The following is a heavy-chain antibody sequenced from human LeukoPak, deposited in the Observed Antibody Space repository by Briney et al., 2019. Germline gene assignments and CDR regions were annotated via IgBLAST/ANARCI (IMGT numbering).Heavy chain of an antibody. J-gene: IGHJ6*02. Sequence: SETLSLTCAVSGGSISSGDYYWSWIRQPPGKGLEWIGYIYYSGSTNYNPSLKSRVTISVDTSKNQFSLKLSSVTAADTAVYYCARVRYFDWLQGDYYGMDVWGQGTTVTVSS. CDR3: ARVRYFDWLQGDYYGMDV. CDR2: IYYSGST. D-gene: IGHD3-9*01. CDR1: GGSISSGDYY. V-gene: IGHV4-30-4*08.